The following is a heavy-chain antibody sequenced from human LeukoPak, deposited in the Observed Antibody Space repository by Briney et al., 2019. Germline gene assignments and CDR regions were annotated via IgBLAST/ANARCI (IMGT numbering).Heavy chain of an antibody. CDR3: ASGTGTTNDY. D-gene: IGHD1-1*01. CDR1: GGTFSSYA. Sequence: SVKVSCKASGGTFSSYAISWVRQAPGQGLEWMGRVIPIFGTANYAQKFQGRVTITTDESTSTAYMELSSLRSEDTAVYYCASGTGTTNDYWGQGALVTVSS. J-gene: IGHJ4*02. V-gene: IGHV1-69*05. CDR2: VIPIFGTA.